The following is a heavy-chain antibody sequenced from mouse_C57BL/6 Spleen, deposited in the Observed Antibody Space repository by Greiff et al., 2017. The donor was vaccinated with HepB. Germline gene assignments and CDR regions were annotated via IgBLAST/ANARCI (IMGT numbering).Heavy chain of an antibody. CDR3: ARCYDYDEEVGYAMVY. Sequence: EVQLQQSGPELVKPGASVKIPCKASGYTFTDYNMDWVKQSHGKSLEWIGDINPNNGGTIYNQKFKGKATLTVDKSSSPAYMELRSLTSEDTAVLYCARCYDYDEEVGYAMVYWSQGDSVTVAS. V-gene: IGHV1-18*01. CDR2: INPNNGGT. CDR1: GYTFTDYN. D-gene: IGHD2-4*01. J-gene: IGHJ4*01.